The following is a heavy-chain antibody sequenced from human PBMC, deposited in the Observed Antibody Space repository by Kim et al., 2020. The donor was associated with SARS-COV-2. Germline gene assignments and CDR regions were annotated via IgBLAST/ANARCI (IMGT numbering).Heavy chain of an antibody. Sequence: ASVKVSCKASGYTFTSYGISWVRQAPGQGLEWMGWISAYNGNTNYAQKLQGRVTMTTDTSTSTAYMELRSLRSDDTAVYYCARGRALRYFDWLLEYFQHWGQGTLVTVSS. D-gene: IGHD3-9*01. V-gene: IGHV1-18*01. CDR1: GYTFTSYG. J-gene: IGHJ1*01. CDR3: ARGRALRYFDWLLEYFQH. CDR2: ISAYNGNT.